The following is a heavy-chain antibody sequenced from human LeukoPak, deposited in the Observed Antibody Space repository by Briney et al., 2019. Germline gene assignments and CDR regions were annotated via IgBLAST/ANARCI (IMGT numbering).Heavy chain of an antibody. CDR2: ISGSGGST. CDR3: ASGYYDILTGYYSRFDY. V-gene: IGHV3-23*01. Sequence: GGSLRLSCAASGFTFSSYAMSWVRQAPGKGLEWVSAISGSGGSTYYADSVKGRFTISTDTSPNTLYLQMNSLRAEETAVYYCASGYYDILTGYYSRFDYWGQGTLVTVSS. CDR1: GFTFSSYA. J-gene: IGHJ4*02. D-gene: IGHD3-9*01.